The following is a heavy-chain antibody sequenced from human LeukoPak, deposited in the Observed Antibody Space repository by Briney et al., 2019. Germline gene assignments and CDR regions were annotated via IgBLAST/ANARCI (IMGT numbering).Heavy chain of an antibody. J-gene: IGHJ5*02. Sequence: SETLSLTCTVSGGSISSSNYYWGWIRQPPGKGLEWIVSIYYSGSTYYSPSLKSRVTISVDTSKNQFSLKLSSVTAADTAVYYCARIIEMATIFAPFDPWGQGTLVTVS. D-gene: IGHD5-24*01. CDR1: GGSISSSNYY. CDR3: ARIIEMATIFAPFDP. V-gene: IGHV4-39*01. CDR2: IYYSGST.